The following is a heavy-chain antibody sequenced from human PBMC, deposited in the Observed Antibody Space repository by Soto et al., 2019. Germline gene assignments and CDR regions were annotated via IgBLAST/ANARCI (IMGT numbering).Heavy chain of an antibody. V-gene: IGHV1-2*04. CDR1: GYTFIGYY. D-gene: IGHD5-12*01. Sequence: QVQLVQSGAEVKKPGASVKVYSKASGYTFIGYYIHWVRQAPGQGLEWMGWINPNSGGAKYTQKFQAWVTMTTDTSISTADMELSMLKSDDTAVYYCASSGGGYDLGDYWGQGTLVTVSS. CDR3: ASSGGGYDLGDY. J-gene: IGHJ4*02. CDR2: INPNSGGA.